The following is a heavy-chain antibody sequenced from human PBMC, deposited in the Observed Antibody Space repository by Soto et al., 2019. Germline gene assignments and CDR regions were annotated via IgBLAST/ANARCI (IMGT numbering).Heavy chain of an antibody. D-gene: IGHD3-10*01. CDR1: GFTFSSYG. J-gene: IGHJ4*02. CDR3: AKDTGADY. V-gene: IGHV3-30*18. Sequence: QVQLVESGGGVVQPGRSLRLSCAASGFTFSSYGMYWVRQAPGKGLEWVARISYDGSDQFYGDSVKGRFTISGDNSKNTLYLQMNSLRSEDTAVYYCAKDTGADYWGQGTVVTVSA. CDR2: ISYDGSDQ.